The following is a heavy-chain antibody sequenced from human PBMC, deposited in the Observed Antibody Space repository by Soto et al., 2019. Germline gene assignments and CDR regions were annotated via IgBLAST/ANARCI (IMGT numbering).Heavy chain of an antibody. CDR3: ARDLGELGTYYCYGMDV. V-gene: IGHV3-33*01. CDR1: GFTFSSYG. J-gene: IGHJ6*02. Sequence: QVQLVESGGGVVQPGRSLRLSCAASGFTFSSYGMHWVRQAPGKGLEWVAVIWYDGSNKYYADSVKGRFTISRDNSKNTLYLQMNSLRAEDTAVYYCARDLGELGTYYCYGMDVWGQGTTVTVSS. D-gene: IGHD7-27*01. CDR2: IWYDGSNK.